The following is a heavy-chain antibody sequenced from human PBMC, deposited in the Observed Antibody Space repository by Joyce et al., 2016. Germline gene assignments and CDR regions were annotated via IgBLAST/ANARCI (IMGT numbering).Heavy chain of an antibody. CDR2: IGMNDDGGKS. CDR3: TAFPYTIFGVVSDAFDV. CDR1: GFTFGGYA. V-gene: IGHV3-49*03. Sequence: EVQLVESGGGLVQQGRSLRLSCTASGFTFGGYAMTWFRQAPGKGLEWVGFIGMNDDGGKSEYAASVKGRFTISRDDSRNIAYLQMDRLKTEDTAVYYCTAFPYTIFGVVSDAFDVWGQGTMVTVS. D-gene: IGHD3-3*01. J-gene: IGHJ3*01.